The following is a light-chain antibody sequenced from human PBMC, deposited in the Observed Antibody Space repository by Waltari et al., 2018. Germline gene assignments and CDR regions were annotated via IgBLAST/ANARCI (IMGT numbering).Light chain of an antibody. CDR3: SSYAGSNTVL. J-gene: IGLJ2*01. CDR1: SRDIGYYNA. Sequence: QAAPTQPPSVSGSPGQSVTISCTGTSRDIGYYNAVSWFQQHPGKAPKLMIYEVSKRPSGVSDRFSGSKSDNTASLTISGLQAEDEADYYCSSYAGSNTVLFGGGTRLTVL. V-gene: IGLV2-11*01. CDR2: EVS.